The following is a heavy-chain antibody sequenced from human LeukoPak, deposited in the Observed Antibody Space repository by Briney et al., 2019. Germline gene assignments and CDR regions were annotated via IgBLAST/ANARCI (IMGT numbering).Heavy chain of an antibody. CDR1: GYTFSSYD. Sequence: ASVKVSCKASGYTFSSYDINWVRQATGQGLEWMGWMNPDSGNAGYAQKFQGRVTMTRNKSISTAYMELSRLRSDDTAVYYCARKLELPDYWGQGTLVTVSS. CDR2: MNPDSGNA. V-gene: IGHV1-8*01. D-gene: IGHD1-7*01. CDR3: ARKLELPDY. J-gene: IGHJ4*02.